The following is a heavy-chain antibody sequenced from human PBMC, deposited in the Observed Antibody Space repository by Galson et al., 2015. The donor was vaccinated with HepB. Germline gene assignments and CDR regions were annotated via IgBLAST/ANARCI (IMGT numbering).Heavy chain of an antibody. CDR1: GFMFSSYR. V-gene: IGHV3-7*01. CDR2: ITQDGSDK. CDR3: ARGQPYDWWSGRLDV. D-gene: IGHD3-3*01. Sequence: SLRLSCAASGFMFSSYRMTWVRQAPGKGLEWVATITQDGSDKYYVDSVKGRFSIYRDNDKNSLLLQMNSLRAEDTAVYYCARGQPYDWWSGRLDVWGQGTTVTVSS. J-gene: IGHJ6*02.